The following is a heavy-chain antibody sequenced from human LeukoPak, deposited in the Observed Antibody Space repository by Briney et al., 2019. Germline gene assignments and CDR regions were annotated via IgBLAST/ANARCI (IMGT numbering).Heavy chain of an antibody. V-gene: IGHV3-33*08. D-gene: IGHD2-2*01. CDR2: IWYDGSNE. J-gene: IGHJ4*02. CDR3: ARDIIDYCSSRNCHRLGY. Sequence: VGSLRLSRAPSGITFSTYGIHWVRQAPRQGLEWVAVIWYDGSNEYYEDSVKGRFTISRDNPKNTLSLQMNNLRAEDTAVYFCARDIIDYCSSRNCHRLGYWGQGTLVTVSS. CDR1: GITFSTYG.